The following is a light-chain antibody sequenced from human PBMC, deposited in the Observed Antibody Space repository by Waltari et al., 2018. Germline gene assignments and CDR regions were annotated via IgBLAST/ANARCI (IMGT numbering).Light chain of an antibody. Sequence: SYVLTQPPSLSVAPGKTARITCGGNAIGRKSVHWYQQRPGQAPVLVVYDESGRPSGIPERFSGSNSGNAVTLTISGVEAGDEADYYCQVWDSTSDHRVFGGGTKLTVL. CDR1: AIGRKS. CDR3: QVWDSTSDHRV. CDR2: DES. V-gene: IGLV3-21*01. J-gene: IGLJ3*02.